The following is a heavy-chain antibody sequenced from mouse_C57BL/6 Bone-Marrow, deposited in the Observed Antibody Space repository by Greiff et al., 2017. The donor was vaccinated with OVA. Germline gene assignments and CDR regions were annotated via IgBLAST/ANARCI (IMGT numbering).Heavy chain of an antibody. J-gene: IGHJ2*01. CDR2: IYPGDGDT. V-gene: IGHV1-82*01. D-gene: IGHD2-3*01. Sequence: QVQLKQSGPELVKPGASVKISCKASGYAFSSSWMNWVKQRPGKGLEWIGRIYPGDGDTNYNGKFKGKATLTADKSSSTAYMQLSSLTSEDSAVYFCARSGDGPYYFDYWGQGTTLTVSS. CDR3: ARSGDGPYYFDY. CDR1: GYAFSSSW.